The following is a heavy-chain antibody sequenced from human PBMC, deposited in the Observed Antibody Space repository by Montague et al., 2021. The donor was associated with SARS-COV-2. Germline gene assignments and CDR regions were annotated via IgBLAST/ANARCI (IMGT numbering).Heavy chain of an antibody. CDR3: ARARTRFSLIVVVIDTFDI. V-gene: IGHV4-31*03. CDR2: IYYSGST. J-gene: IGHJ3*02. CDR1: GGSISSGDYY. Sequence: TLSLTCTVSGGSISSGDYYWSWIRQRPGKGLEWIAYIYYSGSTYYNPSLKSRVSISVDTSKNQFSLKLSSVTAADTAVYYCARARTRFSLIVVVIDTFDIGGQGTMVTVSA. D-gene: IGHD3-22*01.